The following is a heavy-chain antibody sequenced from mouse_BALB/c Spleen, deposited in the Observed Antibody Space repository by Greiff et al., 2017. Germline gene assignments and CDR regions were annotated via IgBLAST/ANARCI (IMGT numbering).Heavy chain of an antibody. CDR2: ISYSGST. D-gene: IGHD2-1*01. CDR1: GDSITSGY. J-gene: IGHJ4*01. V-gene: IGHV3-8*02. Sequence: EVMLVESGPSLVKPSQTLSLTCSVTGDSITSGYWNWIRKFPGNKLEYMGYISYSGSTYYNPSLKSRISITRDTSKNQYYLQLNSVTTEDTATYYCARYNYGNYDAMDYWGQGTSVTVSS. CDR3: ARYNYGNYDAMDY.